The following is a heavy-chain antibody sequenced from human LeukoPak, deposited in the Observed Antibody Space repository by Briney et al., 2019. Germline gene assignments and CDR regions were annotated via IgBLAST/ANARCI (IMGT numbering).Heavy chain of an antibody. V-gene: IGHV3-7*01. CDR3: ARDSGHTGYDLLDY. J-gene: IGHJ4*02. D-gene: IGHD5-12*01. CDR2: IKHDGSEK. CDR1: GFPFTSHW. Sequence: GGSLRLSCAPSGFPFTSHWMGWVRQTPGKGLEWVANIKHDGSEKYYVDSVEGRFTISRDNAKNSLFLQMNSLRAEDTAVYYCARDSGHTGYDLLDYWGQGTLVTVSS.